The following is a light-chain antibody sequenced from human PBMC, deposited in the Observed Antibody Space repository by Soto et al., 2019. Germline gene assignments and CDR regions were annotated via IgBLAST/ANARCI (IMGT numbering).Light chain of an antibody. J-gene: IGKJ1*01. CDR3: QQYNSYSRT. CDR2: DAS. Sequence: DIQMTQSPSTLSASVGDRVTITCRASQSLNSLLAWYQQKPGRAPKLLIYDASTLESGVPSRFSGSGSGTEFTLTISSLQTDDFATYYCQQYNSYSRTFGQGTMVDIK. CDR1: QSLNSL. V-gene: IGKV1-5*01.